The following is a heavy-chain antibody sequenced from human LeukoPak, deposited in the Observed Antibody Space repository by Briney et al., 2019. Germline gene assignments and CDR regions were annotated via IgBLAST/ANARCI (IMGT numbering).Heavy chain of an antibody. J-gene: IGHJ6*03. CDR2: INPNSGGT. CDR3: ARVPVAPYYDFWSGYSNYYYMDV. V-gene: IGHV1-2*02. Sequence: GALLRASSTPSVYTVTPYDMHCGRRSPGQRLEGWGWINPNSGGTNYAQQFQGRVTMTRDTSISTAYTELSRLRSDDTAVYYCARVPVAPYYDFWSGYSNYYYMDVWGKGTTVTVSS. CDR1: VYTVTPYD. D-gene: IGHD3-3*01.